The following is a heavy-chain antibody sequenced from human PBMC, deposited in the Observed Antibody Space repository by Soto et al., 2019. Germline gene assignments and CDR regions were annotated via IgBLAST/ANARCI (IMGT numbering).Heavy chain of an antibody. Sequence: PGESLKISCKGSGYSFTSYWISWVRQMPGKGLEWMGRIDPSDSYTNYSPSFQGHVTISADKSISTAYLQWSSLKASDTAMYYCASLNYGEIGNRDYYYGMDVWGQGTTVTVSS. V-gene: IGHV5-10-1*01. D-gene: IGHD4-17*01. J-gene: IGHJ6*02. CDR3: ASLNYGEIGNRDYYYGMDV. CDR1: GYSFTSYW. CDR2: IDPSDSYT.